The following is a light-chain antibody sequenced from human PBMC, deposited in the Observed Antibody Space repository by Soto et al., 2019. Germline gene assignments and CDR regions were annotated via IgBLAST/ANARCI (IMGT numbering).Light chain of an antibody. Sequence: DIQMTQSPASLSASVGDRVTITCQASQDISNYLHGYQQRTGRAPKLLIVDASTLKTGVPSRFGGSGAGTDFTFTISSLQPEDIATYYCQQYHELPLTFGGGTKVDIK. CDR1: QDISNY. J-gene: IGKJ4*01. CDR3: QQYHELPLT. CDR2: DAS. V-gene: IGKV1-33*01.